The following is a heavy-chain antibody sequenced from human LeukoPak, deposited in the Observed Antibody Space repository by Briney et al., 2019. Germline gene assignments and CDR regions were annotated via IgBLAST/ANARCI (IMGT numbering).Heavy chain of an antibody. V-gene: IGHV3-21*01. CDR1: GFTFSSYS. D-gene: IGHD2-2*01. J-gene: IGHJ6*03. CDR3: ARESLGYCSSTSCATDYYMDV. Sequence: PGGSLRLSCAASGFTFSSYSMNWVRQAPGKGLEWVSSIISSSSYIYYADSLKGRFTISRDNAKNSLYLQMNSLRAEDTAVYYCARESLGYCSSTSCATDYYMDVWGKGTTVTVSS. CDR2: IISSSSYI.